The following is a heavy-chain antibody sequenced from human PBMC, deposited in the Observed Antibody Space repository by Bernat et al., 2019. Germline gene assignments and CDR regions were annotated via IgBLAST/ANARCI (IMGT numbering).Heavy chain of an antibody. CDR3: AKDGVLRYPFYWFDP. CDR1: GFTFSNAW. Sequence: EVQLVESGGGLVKPGGSLRLSCAASGFTFSNAWMSWVRQAPGKGLEWVSAISGSGGSTYYADSVKGRFTISRDNSKNTLYLQMNSLRAEDTAVYYCAKDGVLRYPFYWFDPWGQGTLVTVSS. D-gene: IGHD3-9*01. CDR2: ISGSGGST. V-gene: IGHV3-23*04. J-gene: IGHJ5*02.